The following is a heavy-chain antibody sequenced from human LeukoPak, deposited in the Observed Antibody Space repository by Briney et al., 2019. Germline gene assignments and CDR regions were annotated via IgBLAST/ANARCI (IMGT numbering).Heavy chain of an antibody. D-gene: IGHD3-22*01. CDR1: GFTFSSYA. CDR3: AAGNYDSPFDI. Sequence: GGSLRLSCAASGFTFSSYAMHWVRQAPGKGLEYVSAISSNGGSTYYANSVKGRFTISRDNSKNTLYLQMGSLRAEDMAVYYCAAGNYDSPFDIWGQGTMVTVSS. J-gene: IGHJ3*02. V-gene: IGHV3-64*01. CDR2: ISSNGGST.